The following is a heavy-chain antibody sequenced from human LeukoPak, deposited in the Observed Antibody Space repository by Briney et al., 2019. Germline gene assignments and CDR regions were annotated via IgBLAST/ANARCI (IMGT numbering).Heavy chain of an antibody. CDR1: GFTFSSYS. Sequence: GGSLRLSCAASGFTFSSYSMNWVRQAPGKGLEWVSSISSSSSYIYYADSVKGRFTISRDNAKNSLYRQMNSLRAEDTAVYYCARDQVVAALDYWGQGTLVTVSS. CDR2: ISSSSSYI. D-gene: IGHD6-13*01. CDR3: ARDQVVAALDY. J-gene: IGHJ4*02. V-gene: IGHV3-21*01.